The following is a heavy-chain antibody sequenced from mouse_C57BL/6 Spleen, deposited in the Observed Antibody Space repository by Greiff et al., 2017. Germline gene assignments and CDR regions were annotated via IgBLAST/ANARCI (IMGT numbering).Heavy chain of an antibody. CDR2: INPSSGYT. Sequence: QVQLQQSGAELAKPGASVKLSCKASGYTFTSYWMHWVKQRPGQGLEWIGYINPSSGYTKYNQKFKDKATLTADKSSSTAYMQLSSLTYEDSAVYYCARPYYDYDGGFAYWGQGTLVTVSA. V-gene: IGHV1-7*01. CDR3: ARPYYDYDGGFAY. CDR1: GYTFTSYW. J-gene: IGHJ3*01. D-gene: IGHD2-4*01.